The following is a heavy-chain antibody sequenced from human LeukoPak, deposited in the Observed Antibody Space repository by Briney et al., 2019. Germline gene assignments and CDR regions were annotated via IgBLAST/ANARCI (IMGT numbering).Heavy chain of an antibody. Sequence: ASVKDSCKASGYTFTSYGITWVRQAPGQGLEWMGWISAFNANTNYAQKLQGRVTMTTDTSTSTAYMELRSLRSDDTAMYYCARHIVVVSNDAFDIWGQGTMVTVSS. J-gene: IGHJ3*02. CDR3: ARHIVVVSNDAFDI. CDR2: ISAFNANT. D-gene: IGHD3-22*01. V-gene: IGHV1-18*01. CDR1: GYTFTSYG.